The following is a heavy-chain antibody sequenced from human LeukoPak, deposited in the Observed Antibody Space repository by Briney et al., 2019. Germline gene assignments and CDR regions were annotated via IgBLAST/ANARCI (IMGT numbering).Heavy chain of an antibody. CDR2: IHKARTKS. J-gene: IGHJ4*02. Sequence: QPGGSLRLSCAASGFTFTDYWMTWVRQVPGKGLEWVANIHKARTKSYYVASVKGRFAISRDNDKNSLYLKLSSVRVDDTSVYYCARVGTWELQRVFDYWGQGTLVTVSS. V-gene: IGHV3-7*01. CDR3: ARVGTWELQRVFDY. CDR1: GFTFTDYW. D-gene: IGHD1-26*01.